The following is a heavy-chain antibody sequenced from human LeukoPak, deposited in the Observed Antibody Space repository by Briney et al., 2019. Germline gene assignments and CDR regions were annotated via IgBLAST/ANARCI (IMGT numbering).Heavy chain of an antibody. CDR1: GGSFSGYY. D-gene: IGHD3-10*01. V-gene: IGHV4-34*01. Sequence: MSSETLSLTCAVYGGSFSGYYWSWIRQPPGKGLEWIGEINHSGSTNYNPSLKSRVTISVDTSKNQFSLKLSSVTAADTAVYYCARDRGYYNIQDNWFDPWGQGTLVTVSS. CDR3: ARDRGYYNIQDNWFDP. CDR2: INHSGST. J-gene: IGHJ5*02.